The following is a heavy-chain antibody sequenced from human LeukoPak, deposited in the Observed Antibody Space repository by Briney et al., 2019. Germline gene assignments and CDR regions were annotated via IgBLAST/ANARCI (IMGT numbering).Heavy chain of an antibody. CDR1: GYTFTSYW. D-gene: IGHD2-2*01. CDR2: INPNDGST. Sequence: GASVKVSCKASGYTFTSYWIQWVRQAPGQGLEWMGLINPNDGSTTYTHKFQGRVTMTRNTSISTAYMELSSLRSEDTAVYYCASGRIVVVPAAMASYYYYGMDVWGQGTTVTVSS. CDR3: ASGRIVVVPAAMASYYYYGMDV. V-gene: IGHV1-46*01. J-gene: IGHJ6*02.